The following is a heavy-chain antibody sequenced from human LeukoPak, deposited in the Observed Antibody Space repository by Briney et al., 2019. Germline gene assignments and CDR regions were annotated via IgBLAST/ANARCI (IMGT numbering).Heavy chain of an antibody. V-gene: IGHV2-5*02. CDR1: GFSFSTSEVA. Sequence: SGPTLVKPTQTLTLTCTFSGFSFSTSEVAVGWIRQPPGKALEWLALIFWDDDDRYSPSLKNRLTITNDTSKNQVALTMTSMDPLDTATYYCAHRRSYGDYDYWGQGTLVTVSS. CDR3: AHRRSYGDYDY. J-gene: IGHJ4*02. D-gene: IGHD4-17*01. CDR2: IFWDDDD.